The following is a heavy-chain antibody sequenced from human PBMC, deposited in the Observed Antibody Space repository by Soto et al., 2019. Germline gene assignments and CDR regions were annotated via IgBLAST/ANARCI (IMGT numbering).Heavy chain of an antibody. Sequence: PGGSLRLSCAASGFAFSISSMNWVRQAPGKGLEWVSSISSTSSYIEYVDSVKGRFTISRDNAKNSLYLQMNSLTVEDTAMYFCASGLDDAVSMETVLHWGQGTPVTVSS. CDR1: GFAFSISS. D-gene: IGHD1-1*01. CDR2: ISSTSSYI. V-gene: IGHV3-21*01. CDR3: ASGLDDAVSMETVLH. J-gene: IGHJ4*02.